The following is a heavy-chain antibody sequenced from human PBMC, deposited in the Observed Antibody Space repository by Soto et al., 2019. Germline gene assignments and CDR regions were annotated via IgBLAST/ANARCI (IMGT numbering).Heavy chain of an antibody. CDR3: ARGRIFDYYDSSGYYRARYYFDY. CDR2: INHSGST. Sequence: SETLSLTCAVYGGSFSGYYWSWIRQPPGKGLEWIGEINHSGSTNYNPSLKRRVTISVDTSKNQFSLKLSSVTAADTAVYYCARGRIFDYYDSSGYYRARYYFDYWGQGTLGTVSS. D-gene: IGHD3-22*01. V-gene: IGHV4-34*01. J-gene: IGHJ4*02. CDR1: GGSFSGYY.